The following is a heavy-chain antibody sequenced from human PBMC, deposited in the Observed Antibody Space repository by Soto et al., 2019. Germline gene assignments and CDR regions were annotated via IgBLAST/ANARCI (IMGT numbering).Heavy chain of an antibody. D-gene: IGHD3-22*01. CDR2: IIPIFGTA. CDR1: GGTFSSYA. CDR3: ARALGWTTYYDSSGYYPPLYIQH. Sequence: SVKVSCKASGGTFSSYAISWVRQAPGQGLEWMGGIIPIFGTANYAQKFQGRVTITADESTSTAYMELSSLRSEDTAVYYCARALGWTTYYDSSGYYPPLYIQHWGQGTMVTVSS. V-gene: IGHV1-69*13. J-gene: IGHJ1*01.